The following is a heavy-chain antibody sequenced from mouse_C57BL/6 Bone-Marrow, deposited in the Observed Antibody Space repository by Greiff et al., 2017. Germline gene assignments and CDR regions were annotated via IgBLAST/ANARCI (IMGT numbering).Heavy chain of an antibody. J-gene: IGHJ1*03. CDR3: ARSRWFLQYFDV. V-gene: IGHV1-49*01. D-gene: IGHD2-3*01. Sequence: LVESGAELVRPGSSVKLSCKASYFAFMASAMHWVKQRPGHGLEWIGSFTMYSDATEYSENFKGKATLTANTSSSTAYMELSSLTSEDSAVYYCARSRWFLQYFDVWGTGTTVTVSS. CDR1: YFAFMASA. CDR2: FTMYSDAT.